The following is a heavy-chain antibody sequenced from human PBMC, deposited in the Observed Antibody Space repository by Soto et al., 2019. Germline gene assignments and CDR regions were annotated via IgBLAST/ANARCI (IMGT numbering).Heavy chain of an antibody. V-gene: IGHV4-39*01. CDR2: IYYSGST. Sequence: SETLSLTCTVSGGSISSSSYYWGWIRQPPGKGLEWIGSIYYSGSTYYNPSLKSRVTISVDTSKNQFSLKLSSVTAADTAVYYCASFGLVPYYFDYWGQGTLVTVSS. CDR1: GGSISSSSYY. J-gene: IGHJ4*02. D-gene: IGHD6-6*01. CDR3: ASFGLVPYYFDY.